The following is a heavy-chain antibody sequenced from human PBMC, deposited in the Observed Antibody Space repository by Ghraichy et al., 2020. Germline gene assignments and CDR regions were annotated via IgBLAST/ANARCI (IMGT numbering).Heavy chain of an antibody. J-gene: IGHJ4*02. CDR1: GFTFSSYS. D-gene: IGHD4-23*01. V-gene: IGHV3-21*01. Sequence: GGSLRLSCAASGFTFSSYSMNWVRQAPGKGLEWVSSISSSSSYIYYADSVKGRFTISRDNAKNSLYLQMNSLRAEDTAVYYCAREGGYGGKGNYWGQGTLVTVSS. CDR3: AREGGYGGKGNY. CDR2: ISSSSSYI.